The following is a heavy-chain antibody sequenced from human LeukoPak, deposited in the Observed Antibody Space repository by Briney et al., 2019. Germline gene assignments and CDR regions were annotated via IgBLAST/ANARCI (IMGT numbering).Heavy chain of an antibody. CDR2: IIPIFGTA. D-gene: IGHD5-18*01. V-gene: IGHV1-69*13. CDR1: GGTFSSYA. Sequence: SVKVSCKASGGTFSSYAISWVRQAPRQGLEWMGGIIPIFGTANYAQKFQGRVTITADESTSTAYMELSSLRSEDTAVYYCASDTAMVLFDYWGQGTLVTVSS. J-gene: IGHJ4*02. CDR3: ASDTAMVLFDY.